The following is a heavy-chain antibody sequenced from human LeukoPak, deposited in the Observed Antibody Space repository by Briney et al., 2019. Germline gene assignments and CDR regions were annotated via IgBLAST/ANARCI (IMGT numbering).Heavy chain of an antibody. CDR1: GFTFDDYA. V-gene: IGHV3-9*01. CDR3: ARWVDY. CDR2: ISWNSGSI. Sequence: GGSLRLSCAASGFTFDDYAMHWVRQAPGKGLEWVSGISWNSGSIGYADSVKGRFTISRDNAKKSLYLQMNSLRAEDTAVYYCARWVDYWGQGTLVTVSS. D-gene: IGHD6-13*01. J-gene: IGHJ4*02.